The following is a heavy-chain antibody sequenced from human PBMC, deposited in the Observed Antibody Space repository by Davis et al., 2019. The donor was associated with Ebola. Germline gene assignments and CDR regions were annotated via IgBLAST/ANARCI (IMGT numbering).Heavy chain of an antibody. D-gene: IGHD2-2*02. CDR1: GYTFTGYY. V-gene: IGHV1-2*02. J-gene: IGHJ5*02. CDR2: INPNSGGT. Sequence: ASVKVSCKASGYTFTGYYMHWVRQAPGQGLEWMGWINPNSGGTNYAQKFQGRVTMTRDTSISTAYMELSRLRSDDTAVYYCARERCSSTSCYTAGDWFDPWGQGTLVTVPS. CDR3: ARERCSSTSCYTAGDWFDP.